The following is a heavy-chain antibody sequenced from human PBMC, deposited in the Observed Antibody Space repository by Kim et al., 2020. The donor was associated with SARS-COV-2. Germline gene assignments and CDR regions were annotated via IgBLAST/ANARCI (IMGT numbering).Heavy chain of an antibody. D-gene: IGHD3-10*01. CDR1: GLTFRNYA. CDR3: ARRITMIRGVAVSGMDV. J-gene: IGHJ6*02. Sequence: GGSLRLSCAASGLTFRNYAMTWVRQAPGRGLDWVSNITASGGSTYSAASVKGRFTISRDNSKNTMYVQMSSLRADDTAGYYCARRITMIRGVAVSGMDVWGQGTTVTVSS. V-gene: IGHV3-23*01. CDR2: ITASGGST.